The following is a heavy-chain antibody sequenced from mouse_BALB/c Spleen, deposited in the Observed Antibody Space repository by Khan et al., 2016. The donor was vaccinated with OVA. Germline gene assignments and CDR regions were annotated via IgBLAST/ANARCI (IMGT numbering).Heavy chain of an antibody. CDR3: ARHGSTSWFAY. J-gene: IGHJ3*01. Sequence: IQLVQSGPELMKPGASVKISCKASGYSFSTYYIHWVTRSHGKTLEWIGYIDPFNGGATYNQKFKGKATLTVDKSSSTAYMQLTSLTSEDSAVYYCARHGSTSWFAYWGQGTLVTVSA. D-gene: IGHD1-1*01. V-gene: IGHV1S135*01. CDR1: GYSFSTYY. CDR2: IDPFNGGA.